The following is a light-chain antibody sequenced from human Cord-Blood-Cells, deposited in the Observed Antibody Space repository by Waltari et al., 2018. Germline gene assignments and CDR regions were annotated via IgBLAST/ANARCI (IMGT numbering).Light chain of an antibody. Sequence: DIQMTQSPSSLSASVGDRVTITCRASQSISSYLKWYQQKPGKAPKLVIYAASSLQSGVPSRFSRSVSGTGCTLTISSLQPEDFATYDCQQSYSTPFTFGPGTKVDI. V-gene: IGKV1-39*01. CDR1: QSISSY. CDR2: AAS. J-gene: IGKJ3*01. CDR3: QQSYSTPFT.